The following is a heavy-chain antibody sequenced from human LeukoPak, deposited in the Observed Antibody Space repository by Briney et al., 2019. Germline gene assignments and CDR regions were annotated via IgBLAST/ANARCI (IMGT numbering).Heavy chain of an antibody. D-gene: IGHD2-8*02. CDR2: VFHSGGT. V-gene: IGHV4-39*07. Sequence: SETLSLTCTVSGDFISSSSYYWAWIRQSPGKGLEWLGSVFHSGGTYYNPSLRSRVTVSVATSKNQFSLKLSSVTAADTAVYYCARDSGGKFDYWGQGTQVTVSS. CDR3: ARDSGGKFDY. J-gene: IGHJ4*02. CDR1: GDFISSSSYY.